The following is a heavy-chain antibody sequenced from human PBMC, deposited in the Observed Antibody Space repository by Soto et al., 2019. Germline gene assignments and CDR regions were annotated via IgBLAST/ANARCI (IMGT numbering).Heavy chain of an antibody. D-gene: IGHD3-10*01. J-gene: IGHJ6*04. CDR3: ARHLLWFGETKKSDYYYYGMDV. Sequence: GESLKISCNGSGYSFTSYWIVWVRQMPGKGLEWMGIIYPGDSDTRYSPSFQGQVTISADKSISTAYLQWSSLKASDTAMYYCARHLLWFGETKKSDYYYYGMDVWGKGTTVTVS. CDR1: GYSFTSYW. V-gene: IGHV5-51*01. CDR2: IYPGDSDT.